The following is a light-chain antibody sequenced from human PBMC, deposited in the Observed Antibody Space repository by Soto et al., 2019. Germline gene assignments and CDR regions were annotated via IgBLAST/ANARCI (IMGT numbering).Light chain of an antibody. V-gene: IGKV4-1*01. CDR2: WAS. CDR1: QSVLYRSDNRNY. CDR3: QQYYTTPLT. Sequence: DIVMTQSPDSLAVSLGERATINCKSSQSVLYRSDNRNYLAWYQQKPGQPPKLLIYWASTREFGVPDRFSGGGSGTDFTLTISTLQAEDVAVYYCQQYYTTPLTFGPGTKVDIK. J-gene: IGKJ3*01.